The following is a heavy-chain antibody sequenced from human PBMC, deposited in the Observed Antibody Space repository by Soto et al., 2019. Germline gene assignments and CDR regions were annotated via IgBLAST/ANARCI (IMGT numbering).Heavy chain of an antibody. CDR2: ISYDGSNK. CDR3: AREDRIDAGDLGYFDY. Sequence: GGSLRLSCAASGFTFSSYAMHWVRQAPGKGLEWVAVISYDGSNKYYADSVKGRFTISRDNSKNTLYLQMNSLRAEDTAVYYCAREDRIDAGDLGYFDYWGQGTLVTVSS. CDR1: GFTFSSYA. D-gene: IGHD7-27*01. J-gene: IGHJ4*02. V-gene: IGHV3-30-3*01.